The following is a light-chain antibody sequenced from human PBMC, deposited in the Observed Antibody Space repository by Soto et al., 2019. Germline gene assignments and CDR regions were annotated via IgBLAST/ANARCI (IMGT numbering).Light chain of an antibody. CDR3: SSYTSSATLV. Sequence: QSELTQPASVSGSPGQSITIACTATSSDVGGYKYVSWYQHHPDKAPKLIIHEVSSRPSGVSNRFSGAKAGNTASLTISGLQAEDEADYYCSSYTSSATLVFGVGTKVTVL. CDR2: EVS. CDR1: SSDVGGYKY. V-gene: IGLV2-14*01. J-gene: IGLJ2*01.